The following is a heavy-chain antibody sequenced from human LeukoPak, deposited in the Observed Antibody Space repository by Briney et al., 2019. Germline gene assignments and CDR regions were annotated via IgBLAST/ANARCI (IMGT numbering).Heavy chain of an antibody. D-gene: IGHD3-10*01. J-gene: IGHJ3*02. CDR3: AKVALSYWGDDAFDT. CDR1: EFTFSSYA. CDR2: ITGSGDSGDRT. Sequence: AGGSLRLSCAASEFTFSSYAMSWVRQAPGKGLEWVSAITGSGDSGDRTYYADSVKGRFTISRDNSKNTLYLQMNSLRAEDTAVYYCAKVALSYWGDDAFDTWGQGTMVTVSS. V-gene: IGHV3-23*01.